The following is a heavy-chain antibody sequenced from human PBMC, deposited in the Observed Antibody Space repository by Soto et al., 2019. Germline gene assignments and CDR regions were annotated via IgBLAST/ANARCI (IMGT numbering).Heavy chain of an antibody. CDR3: ASGLWLRGTYY. D-gene: IGHD3-16*01. J-gene: IGHJ4*02. Sequence: EVQLLESGGGLVQPGGSLRLSCAVSGFSFGTYTVNWVRQAPGMGLEWVSGLSDSVGTTHYAYSVKGRFTISRDKSKNTLYLQMNSLRAEDSAIYYCASGLWLRGTYYWGQGTLVIVSS. CDR2: LSDSVGTT. V-gene: IGHV3-23*01. CDR1: GFSFGTYT.